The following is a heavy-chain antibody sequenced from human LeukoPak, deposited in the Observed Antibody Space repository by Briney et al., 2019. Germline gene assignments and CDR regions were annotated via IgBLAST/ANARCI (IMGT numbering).Heavy chain of an antibody. D-gene: IGHD3-10*01. CDR1: GFTFSNAW. CDR2: IKSKTDGGTT. CDR3: TTDPRYGSGSYYPRAYYYGMDV. Sequence: GGSLRLSCAASGFTFSNAWMSWVRQAPGKGLEWVGRIKSKTDGGTTDYAAPVKGRFTISRDDSKNTLYLQMNSLKTEDTAVYYCTTDPRYGSGSYYPRAYYYGMDVWAKGPRSPSPQ. J-gene: IGHJ6*04. V-gene: IGHV3-15*01.